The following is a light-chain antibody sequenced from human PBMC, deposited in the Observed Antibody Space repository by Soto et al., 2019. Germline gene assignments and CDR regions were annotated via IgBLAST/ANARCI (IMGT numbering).Light chain of an antibody. CDR2: GAS. Sequence: EIVMTQSPATLSVSPGERATISCRASQRIKNNLGWYQQKPGQTPRLLIYGASTRSTGVPARFSGSGSETEFTLTISSLQSEDFAIYYCQQYNIWPLTFGGGTKVEIK. CDR1: QRIKNN. J-gene: IGKJ4*01. CDR3: QQYNIWPLT. V-gene: IGKV3-15*01.